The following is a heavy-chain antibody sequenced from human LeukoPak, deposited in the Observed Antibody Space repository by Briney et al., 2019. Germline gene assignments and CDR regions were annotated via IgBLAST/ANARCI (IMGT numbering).Heavy chain of an antibody. V-gene: IGHV4-59*01. Sequence: PSETLSLTCTVSGNFIRSDYWTWIRQSPGKGLEWIGYVYNSGNTNYNPSLKSRVTISLDTSKKQFSLKLSSVTAADTAVYYCARYLVEYSSTARLSDAFDIWGQGTMVTVSS. CDR3: ARYLVEYSSTARLSDAFDI. CDR2: VYNSGNT. CDR1: GNFIRSDY. D-gene: IGHD6-6*01. J-gene: IGHJ3*02.